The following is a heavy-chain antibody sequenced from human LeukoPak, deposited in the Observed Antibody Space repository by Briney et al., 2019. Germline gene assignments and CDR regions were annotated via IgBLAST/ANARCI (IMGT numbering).Heavy chain of an antibody. CDR2: INHSGST. Sequence: SETLSLTCPVYGGSFSGYYWSWIRQPPGKGLEWIGEINHSGSTNYNPSLKSRVTISVDTSKNQFSLKLSSVTAADTAVYYCARGALLDAFDIWGQGTMVTVSS. CDR3: ARGALLDAFDI. CDR1: GGSFSGYY. V-gene: IGHV4-34*01. J-gene: IGHJ3*02.